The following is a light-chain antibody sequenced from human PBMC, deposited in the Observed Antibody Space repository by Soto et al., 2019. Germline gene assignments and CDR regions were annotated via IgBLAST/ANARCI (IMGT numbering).Light chain of an antibody. CDR2: DVS. V-gene: IGKV1-5*01. J-gene: IGKJ1*01. CDR1: QSISGW. CDR3: QQYKSYSRT. Sequence: DIQMTQSPSTLSASVGDRVTITCRASQSISGWLAWYQQKPGKAPKLLIFDVSSLERGVPSRFSGGGSGTEFTLTISNLQPDDFANYYCQQYKSYSRTFGQGTKVEI.